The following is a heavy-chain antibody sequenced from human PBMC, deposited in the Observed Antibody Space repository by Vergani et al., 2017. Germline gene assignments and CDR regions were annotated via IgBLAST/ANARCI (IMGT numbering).Heavy chain of an antibody. Sequence: QVQLVQSGAEVKKPGASVKVSCKASGYTFTSYAMHWVRQAPGQRLEWMGWINAGNGNTKYSQKFQGRVTITRDTSASTAYMELSSLRSEDTAVYYCAGPSGYCSSTSCSNAFDIWGQGTMVTVSS. D-gene: IGHD2-2*01. CDR1: GYTFTSYA. CDR2: INAGNGNT. CDR3: AGPSGYCSSTSCSNAFDI. V-gene: IGHV1-3*01. J-gene: IGHJ3*02.